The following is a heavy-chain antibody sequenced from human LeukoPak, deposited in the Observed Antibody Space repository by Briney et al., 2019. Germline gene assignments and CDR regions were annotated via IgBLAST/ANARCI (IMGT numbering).Heavy chain of an antibody. D-gene: IGHD3-9*01. CDR2: ISGSGGST. Sequence: PGGSLRLSCAASGFTFSSYAMSWVRQAPGKGLEWVSAISGSGGSTYHADSVKGRFTISRDNSKNTLYLQMNSLRAEDTAVYYCVTYRNYDILTGYYSHDYWGQGTLVTVSS. CDR3: VTYRNYDILTGYYSHDY. V-gene: IGHV3-23*01. CDR1: GFTFSSYA. J-gene: IGHJ4*02.